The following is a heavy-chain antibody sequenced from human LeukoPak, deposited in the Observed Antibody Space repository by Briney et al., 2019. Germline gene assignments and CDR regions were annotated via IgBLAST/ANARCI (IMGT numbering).Heavy chain of an antibody. CDR1: RYTFTGYY. V-gene: IGHV1-2*02. D-gene: IGHD6-13*01. CDR3: ARAVAAAGTGAEYFQH. Sequence: ASVKVSCKASRYTFTGYYIHWVRQAPGQGLEWMGWINPNSGGTNYAQKFQGRVTMTGDTSINTAYMELSRLRSDDTAVYYCARAVAAAGTGAEYFQHWGQGTLVTVSS. J-gene: IGHJ1*01. CDR2: INPNSGGT.